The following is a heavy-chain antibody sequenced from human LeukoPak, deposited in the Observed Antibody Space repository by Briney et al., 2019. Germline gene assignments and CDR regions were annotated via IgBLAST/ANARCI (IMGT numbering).Heavy chain of an antibody. CDR3: TRDHYYGSGSYYTEGYYFDY. J-gene: IGHJ4*02. V-gene: IGHV3-49*03. Sequence: GGSLRLSCAASGFTVSSNYMSWFRQAPGKGLEWVGFIRSKAYGGTTEYAASVKGRFTISRDDSKSIAYLQMNSLKTEDTAVYYCTRDHYYGSGSYYTEGYYFDYWGQGTLVTVSS. CDR1: GFTVSSNY. CDR2: IRSKAYGGTT. D-gene: IGHD3-10*01.